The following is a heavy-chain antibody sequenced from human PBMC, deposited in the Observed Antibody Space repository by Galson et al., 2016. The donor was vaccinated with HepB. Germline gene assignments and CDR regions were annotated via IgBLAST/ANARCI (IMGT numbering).Heavy chain of an antibody. CDR3: ARCLTGGGWAAVDI. CDR2: IIPIVGSP. V-gene: IGHV1-69*13. J-gene: IGHJ3*02. CDR1: GGTSKTYV. D-gene: IGHD3-16*01. Sequence: SVKVSCKASGGTSKTYVLNWVRQAPGQGLEWMGGIIPIVGSPTYSQKFQGRLTITADDSTHTAYMELRSLGSDDTAKYYWARCLTGGGWAAVDIWGQGTTVTVSS.